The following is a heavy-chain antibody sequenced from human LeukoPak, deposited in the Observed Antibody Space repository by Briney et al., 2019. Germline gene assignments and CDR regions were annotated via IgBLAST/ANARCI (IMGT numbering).Heavy chain of an antibody. CDR2: ISSSSSYI. CDR3: ARQILISSNWYFDY. CDR1: GFTFSSYS. Sequence: GGSLRLSCAASGFTFSSYSMNWVRQAPGKGLEWVSYISSSSSYIYYADSVKGRFTISRDNPKNTLYLQMNSLRAEDTAVYYCARQILISSNWYFDYWGQGTLVTVSS. J-gene: IGHJ4*02. V-gene: IGHV3-21*05. D-gene: IGHD6-13*01.